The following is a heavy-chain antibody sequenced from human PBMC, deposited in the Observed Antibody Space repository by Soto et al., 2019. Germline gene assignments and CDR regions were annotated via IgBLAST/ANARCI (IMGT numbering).Heavy chain of an antibody. Sequence: EVKLLESGGGLVQPGGSLRLSCAASGFTFSSYAMSWVRQAPGKGLEWVSSVSGSSGSKSYADSVKGRFTISRDNSKSTVYVQMNSLRAEDTAVYFCAKDWCSGTTCYCLENWGQGTLVTVSS. CDR3: AKDWCSGTTCYCLEN. V-gene: IGHV3-23*01. J-gene: IGHJ4*02. CDR1: GFTFSSYA. D-gene: IGHD1-7*01. CDR2: VSGSSGSK.